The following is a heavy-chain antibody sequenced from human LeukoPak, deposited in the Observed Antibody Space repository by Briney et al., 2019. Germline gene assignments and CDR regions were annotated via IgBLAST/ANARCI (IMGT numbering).Heavy chain of an antibody. J-gene: IGHJ4*02. V-gene: IGHV3-15*07. D-gene: IGHD3-10*01. CDR3: TTGIRGD. CDR2: IASKTDGGAT. Sequence: GGSLRLSCSASGLTFTNAWTNWVRQAPGEGLDWVGRIASKTDGGATDYAAPVKGRFTISRDGSKNTLNLQMNSLKTEDTAVYYCTTGIRGDWGQGTLVTVSS. CDR1: GLTFTNAW.